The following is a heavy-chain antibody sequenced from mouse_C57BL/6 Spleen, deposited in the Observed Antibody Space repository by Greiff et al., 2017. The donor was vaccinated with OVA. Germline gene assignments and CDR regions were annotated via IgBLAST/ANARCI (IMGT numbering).Heavy chain of an antibody. Sequence: EVMLVESGGGLVKPGGSLKLSCAASGFTFSSYAMSWVRQTPEKRLEWVATISYGGGYNFYPDNVQGRFTISRANSKNTLYLQMSHLKSEDTAMYSCARDGYYPYYAIDYWGQGTSVTVSS. V-gene: IGHV5-4*01. J-gene: IGHJ4*01. CDR2: ISYGGGYN. D-gene: IGHD2-3*01. CDR1: GFTFSSYA. CDR3: ARDGYYPYYAIDY.